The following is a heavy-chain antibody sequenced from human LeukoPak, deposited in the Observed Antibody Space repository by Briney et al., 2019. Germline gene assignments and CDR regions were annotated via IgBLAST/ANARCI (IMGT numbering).Heavy chain of an antibody. J-gene: IGHJ6*03. CDR1: GGSFSGYY. V-gene: IGHV4-34*01. Sequence: PSETLSLTCAVYGGSFSGYYWSWIRQPPGKGLEWIGEIYHSGSTNYNPSLKSRVTISIDTSKNQFSLKLSSVTAADTAVYYCAGDYGGEENYYYYMDVWGKGTTVTVSS. CDR3: AGDYGGEENYYYYMDV. CDR2: IYHSGST. D-gene: IGHD4-23*01.